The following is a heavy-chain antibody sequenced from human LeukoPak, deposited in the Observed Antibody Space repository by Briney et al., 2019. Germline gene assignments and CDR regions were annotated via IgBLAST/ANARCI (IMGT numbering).Heavy chain of an antibody. J-gene: IGHJ4*02. CDR1: GFTFNIYG. V-gene: IGHV3-33*01. CDR2: IWHDGSNK. Sequence: GGSLRLSRAASGFTFNIYGMHGVPQAPGEGLELVAVIWHDGSNKSIAVSVKGRFTLSRDNSLLTTYLQMTSLRGDDTVVYYCARGYVIVVVVAATSAGSFYYWGQGSLVSVSS. CDR3: ARGYVIVVVVAATSAGSFYY. D-gene: IGHD2-15*01.